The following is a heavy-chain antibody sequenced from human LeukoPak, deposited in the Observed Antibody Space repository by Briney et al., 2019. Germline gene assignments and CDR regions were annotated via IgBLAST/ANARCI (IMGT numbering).Heavy chain of an antibody. J-gene: IGHJ6*03. D-gene: IGHD4-17*01. V-gene: IGHV4-39*01. CDR2: IYYSGST. CDR1: GDSISSSNYY. CDR3: ARLPINRKKTTVTTPYYYYYMDV. Sequence: PSETLSLTCSVSGDSISSSNYYWGWIRQPPGKGLEWIGSIYYSGSTSYNPSLKSRVTISVDTSKNQFSLKLSSVTAADTAVYYCARLPINRKKTTVTTPYYYYYMDVWGKGTTVTISS.